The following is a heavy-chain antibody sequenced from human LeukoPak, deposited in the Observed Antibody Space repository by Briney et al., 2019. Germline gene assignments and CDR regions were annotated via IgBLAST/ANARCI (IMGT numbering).Heavy chain of an antibody. V-gene: IGHV1-18*01. CDR1: GYSFPSYG. Sequence: ASVKVSCKASGYSFPSYGISRERQAPGQGLEWMGWISANNGNTYYTQKFQGRLTMTTDTSTSTAYMELRSLASDDTAVYYCARGEVPNTYCGGDCYFDYWGQGTLVTVSS. J-gene: IGHJ4*02. D-gene: IGHD2-21*01. CDR3: ARGEVPNTYCGGDCYFDY. CDR2: ISANNGNT.